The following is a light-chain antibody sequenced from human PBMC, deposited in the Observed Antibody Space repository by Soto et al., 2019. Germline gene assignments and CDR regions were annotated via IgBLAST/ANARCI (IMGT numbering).Light chain of an antibody. Sequence: QSAPTQPRSVSGSPGQSVTISCTGTSSDVGGYNYVSWYQQHPGKAPKVMIYDVSKRPSGVPNRFSGSKSGNTASLTISGLQAEDEADYYCCSYAGSPYVFGTGTKLTVL. CDR1: SSDVGGYNY. J-gene: IGLJ1*01. CDR2: DVS. CDR3: CSYAGSPYV. V-gene: IGLV2-11*01.